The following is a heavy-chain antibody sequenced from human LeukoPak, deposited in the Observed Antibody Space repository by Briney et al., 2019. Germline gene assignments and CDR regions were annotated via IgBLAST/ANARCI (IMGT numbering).Heavy chain of an antibody. Sequence: ASVKVSCKATGYTFTGYYMHWVRQDPGQGLEWMGWINPNSGGTNYAQKLQGRVTMTTDTSTSTAYMELRSLRSDDTAVYYCARDETYYYDSSGYWVNAFDIWGQGTMVTVSS. D-gene: IGHD3-22*01. J-gene: IGHJ3*02. V-gene: IGHV1-2*02. CDR3: ARDETYYYDSSGYWVNAFDI. CDR1: GYTFTGYY. CDR2: INPNSGGT.